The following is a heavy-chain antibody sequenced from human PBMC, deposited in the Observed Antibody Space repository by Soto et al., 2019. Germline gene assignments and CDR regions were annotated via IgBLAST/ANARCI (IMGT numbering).Heavy chain of an antibody. CDR3: ARIPRYSFPTSDDLDS. CDR2: ITPIYPTT. CDR1: GGTFYTYT. D-gene: IGHD5-18*01. V-gene: IGHV1-69*15. J-gene: IGHJ4*02. Sequence: QVQLVQSGAEVRKPGSSVQVSCKASGGTFYTYTFSWVRQAPGQGLEWMGSITPIYPTTNYAEKFQGRLTVTADGSTSKADMELSSLTSDDTAVYYCARIPRYSFPTSDDLDSWGQGTLVTVSS.